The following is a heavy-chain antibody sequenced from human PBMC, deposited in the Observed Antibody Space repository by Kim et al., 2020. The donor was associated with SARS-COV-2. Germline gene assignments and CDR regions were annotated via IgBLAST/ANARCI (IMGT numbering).Heavy chain of an antibody. D-gene: IGHD5-12*01. CDR2: ISSSSSTI. V-gene: IGHV3-48*02. Sequence: GGSLRLSCAASGFTFSSYSMNWVRQAPGKGLEWVSYISSSSSTIYYADSVKGRFTISRDNAKNSLYLQMNSLRDEDTAVYYCARDTDIVATTQPYYYYGMDVWGQGTTVTVSS. CDR1: GFTFSSYS. CDR3: ARDTDIVATTQPYYYYGMDV. J-gene: IGHJ6*02.